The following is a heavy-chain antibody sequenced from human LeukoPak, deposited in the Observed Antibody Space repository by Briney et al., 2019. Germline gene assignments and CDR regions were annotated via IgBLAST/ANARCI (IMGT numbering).Heavy chain of an antibody. D-gene: IGHD3-3*01. J-gene: IGHJ6*02. Sequence: ASVKVSFKASGYTFTSYGISWVRQAPGQGLEWMGWISAYNGNTNYAQKLKGRVTMTTDTSTSTAYMELRSLRSDDTAVYYCARDPRRYDTYYYYYYGMDVWGQGTTVTVSS. CDR1: GYTFTSYG. V-gene: IGHV1-18*01. CDR2: ISAYNGNT. CDR3: ARDPRRYDTYYYYYYGMDV.